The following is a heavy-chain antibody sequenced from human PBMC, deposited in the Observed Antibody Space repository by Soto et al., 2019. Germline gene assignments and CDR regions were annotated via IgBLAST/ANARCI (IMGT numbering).Heavy chain of an antibody. Sequence: GGSLRLSCAASGFTFSSYAMHWVRQAPGKGLEWVAVISYDGSNKYYADSVKGRFTISRDNSKNTLYLQMNSLRAEDTAVYYCARQYYYDSSGYYYYQFFDYWGQGTLVTVSS. J-gene: IGHJ4*02. CDR3: ARQYYYDSSGYYYYQFFDY. CDR2: ISYDGSNK. V-gene: IGHV3-30-3*01. D-gene: IGHD3-22*01. CDR1: GFTFSSYA.